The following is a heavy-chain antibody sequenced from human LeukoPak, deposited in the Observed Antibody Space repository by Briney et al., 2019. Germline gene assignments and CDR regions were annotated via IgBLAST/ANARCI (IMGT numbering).Heavy chain of an antibody. CDR3: ARTFSHYYGSGSLYNWFDP. V-gene: IGHV1-3*01. CDR2: INAGNGNT. CDR1: GYTFTSYA. Sequence: ASVKVSCKVSGYTFTSYAMHWVRQAPGQRLEWMGWINAGNGNTKYSQKFQGRVTITRDTSASTAYMELSSLRSEDTAVYYCARTFSHYYGSGSLYNWFDPWGQGTLVTVSS. J-gene: IGHJ5*02. D-gene: IGHD3-10*01.